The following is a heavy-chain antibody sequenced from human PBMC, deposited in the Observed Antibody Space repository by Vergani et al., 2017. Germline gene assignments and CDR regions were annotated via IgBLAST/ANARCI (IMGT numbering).Heavy chain of an antibody. D-gene: IGHD3-9*01. V-gene: IGHV4-38-2*01. CDR3: VRDAINXDVLTGYYIGLDS. Sequence: QVQLQESGPGLVQPAETLSLTCVVSNSSINSNYYWGWIRQSPGKRLEWIGSVSHSGSTFSNPSLKSRVNISVDKSKKLISLILNSVTAADTAVYYCVRDAINXDVLTGYYIGLDSWGQGTLVTVSS. CDR2: VSHSGST. J-gene: IGHJ4*02. CDR1: NSSINSNYY.